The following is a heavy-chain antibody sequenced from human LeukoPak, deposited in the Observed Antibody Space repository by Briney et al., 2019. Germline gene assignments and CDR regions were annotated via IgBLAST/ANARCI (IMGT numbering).Heavy chain of an antibody. CDR1: GYTFTSYG. V-gene: IGHV1-18*01. Sequence: GSVNVSCEASGYTFTSYGISWVRPAPGQGVEWMGWISAYNGNTNYAQKLQGRVTMTTDTSTSTAYMELRSLRSDDTEVYYCARDGAYYDILTGYYKGYYYYYMDVWGKGTTVTVSS. J-gene: IGHJ6*03. CDR3: ARDGAYYDILTGYYKGYYYYYMDV. D-gene: IGHD3-9*01. CDR2: ISAYNGNT.